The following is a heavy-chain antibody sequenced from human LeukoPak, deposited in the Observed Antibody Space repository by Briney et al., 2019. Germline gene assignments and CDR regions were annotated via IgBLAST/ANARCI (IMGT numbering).Heavy chain of an antibody. J-gene: IGHJ6*02. V-gene: IGHV3-33*06. CDR2: IWYDGSNK. CDR3: AKDPSGSYSYYYYGMDV. Sequence: GRSLRLSCAASGFTFSNYGVHWVRQAPGKGLEWVAVIWYDGSNKNYADSVKGRFTISRDNSKNTLYLQMNSLRAEDTAVYYCAKDPSGSYSYYYYGMDVWGQGTTVTVSS. D-gene: IGHD1-26*01. CDR1: GFTFSNYG.